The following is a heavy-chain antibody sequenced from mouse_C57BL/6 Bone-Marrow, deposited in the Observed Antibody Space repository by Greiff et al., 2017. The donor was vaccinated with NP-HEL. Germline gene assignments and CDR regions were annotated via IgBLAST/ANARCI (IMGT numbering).Heavy chain of an antibody. CDR1: GYTFTSYG. Sequence: VQLQESGAELARPGASVKLSCKASGYTFTSYGISWVKQRTGQGLEWIGEIYPRSGNTYYNEKFKGKATLTADKSSSTAYMELRSLTSEDSAVNSCARDDLYYYGSSCGYWGQGTTLTVSS. V-gene: IGHV1-81*01. CDR2: IYPRSGNT. CDR3: ARDDLYYYGSSCGY. J-gene: IGHJ2*01. D-gene: IGHD1-1*01.